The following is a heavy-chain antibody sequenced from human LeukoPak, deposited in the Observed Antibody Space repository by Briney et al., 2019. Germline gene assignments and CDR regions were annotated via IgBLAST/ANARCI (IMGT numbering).Heavy chain of an antibody. V-gene: IGHV1-2*02. CDR3: AREGPPAVAGTEYYFDY. CDR1: GYTFTGYY. CDR2: INPNSGGT. Sequence: GASVKVSCKASGYTFTGYYMRWVRQAPRQGLEWMGWINPNSGGTNYAQKFQGRVTMTRDTSISTAYMELSRLRSDDTAVYYCAREGPPAVAGTEYYFDYWGQGTLVTVSS. D-gene: IGHD6-19*01. J-gene: IGHJ4*02.